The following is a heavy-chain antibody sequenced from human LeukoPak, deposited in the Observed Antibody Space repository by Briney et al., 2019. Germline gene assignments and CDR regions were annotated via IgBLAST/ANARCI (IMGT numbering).Heavy chain of an antibody. Sequence: ASVKVSCRASGFSLIVYYMNWVRQAPGQGLEWMGWIDPKSGGTSSAQSFQGRLTMTSDTSISTVYMELSGLRSDDTATYYCARGPVWGLDYWGLGTLVTVSS. V-gene: IGHV1-2*02. CDR1: GFSLIVYY. CDR2: IDPKSGGT. D-gene: IGHD7-27*01. J-gene: IGHJ4*02. CDR3: ARGPVWGLDY.